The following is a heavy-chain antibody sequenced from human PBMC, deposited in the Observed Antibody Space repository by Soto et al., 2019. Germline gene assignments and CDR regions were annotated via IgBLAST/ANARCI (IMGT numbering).Heavy chain of an antibody. J-gene: IGHJ6*02. V-gene: IGHV4-31*03. Sequence: QVQLQESGPGLVKPSQTLSLTCTVSGGSISSGGYYWSWIRQHPGKGLEWIGYIYYSGSTYYNPSLKSRVTISIDTSKNQFSLQLSSVTAEDTAVYYCARDLRFRGFSGMDVWGQGTTVTVSS. CDR3: ARDLRFRGFSGMDV. CDR1: GGSISSGGYY. CDR2: IYYSGST. D-gene: IGHD3-10*01.